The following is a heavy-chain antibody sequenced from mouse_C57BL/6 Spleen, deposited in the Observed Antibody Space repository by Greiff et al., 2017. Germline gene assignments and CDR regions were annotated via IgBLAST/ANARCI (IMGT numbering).Heavy chain of an antibody. CDR3: ARSYGNYFDY. J-gene: IGHJ2*01. CDR1: GYTFTSYW. D-gene: IGHD2-1*01. V-gene: IGHV1-69*01. Sequence: QVQLQQPGAELVMPGASVKLSCKASGYTFTSYWMHWVKQRPGQGLEWIGEIDPSDSYTNYNQKFKGKSTLTVAKSASPAYMQLSSLTSEDYAVYYCARSYGNYFDYWAQGTTLTVAS. CDR2: IDPSDSYT.